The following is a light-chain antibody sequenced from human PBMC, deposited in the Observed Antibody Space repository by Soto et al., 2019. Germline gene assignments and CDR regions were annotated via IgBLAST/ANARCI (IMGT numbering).Light chain of an antibody. CDR2: DVA. Sequence: QSVLTQPASVSGSPGQSITISCTGTSSDVGAYNFVSWYQHYPDKAPKVVIYDVANRPSGVSYRFSASKSGNTASLTISGLQAEDEADYYCMSFTSSNTYAFGTGTKATVL. J-gene: IGLJ1*01. V-gene: IGLV2-14*03. CDR1: SSDVGAYNF. CDR3: MSFTSSNTYA.